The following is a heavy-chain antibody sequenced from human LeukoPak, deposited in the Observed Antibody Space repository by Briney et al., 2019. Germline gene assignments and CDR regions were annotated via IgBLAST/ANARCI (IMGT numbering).Heavy chain of an antibody. J-gene: IGHJ4*02. CDR3: ARGRLDDTAMTRGIFDY. V-gene: IGHV1-18*01. D-gene: IGHD5-18*01. Sequence: ASVKVSCKASGYTFSTTYIKWVRQAPGQGLEWMGRISAYNGKTSYAQKFQGRVTMTTDSSTTTAYMDLASLRSDDTAVYYCARGRLDDTAMTRGIFDYWGQGTLVTVSS. CDR2: ISAYNGKT. CDR1: GYTFSTTY.